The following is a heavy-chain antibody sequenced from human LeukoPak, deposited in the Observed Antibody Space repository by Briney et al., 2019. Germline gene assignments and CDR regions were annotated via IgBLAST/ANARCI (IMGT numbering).Heavy chain of an antibody. Sequence: GSSVKVSCKASGGTYSSYATSWLRQAPGQGLEWMGGIIPIFGTANYAQKFQGRVTITADESTSTAYMELSSLRSEDTAVYYCARSQQLTFDYWGQGTLVTVSS. D-gene: IGHD6-13*01. CDR1: GGTYSSYA. J-gene: IGHJ4*02. CDR3: ARSQQLTFDY. V-gene: IGHV1-69*01. CDR2: IIPIFGTA.